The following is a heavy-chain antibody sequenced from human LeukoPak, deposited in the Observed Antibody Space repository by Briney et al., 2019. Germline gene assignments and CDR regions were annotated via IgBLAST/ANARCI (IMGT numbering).Heavy chain of an antibody. CDR2: IIPIFGIA. CDR3: ARMGEYIVVVVAATPFDY. V-gene: IGHV1-69*04. D-gene: IGHD2-15*01. J-gene: IGHJ4*02. CDR1: GGTFSSYA. Sequence: ASVKVSCKASGGTFSSYAISWVRQAPGQGLEWMGRIIPIFGIANYAQKFQGRVTITADKSTSTAYMELSSLRSEDTAVYYCARMGEYIVVVVAATPFDYWGQGTLVTVSS.